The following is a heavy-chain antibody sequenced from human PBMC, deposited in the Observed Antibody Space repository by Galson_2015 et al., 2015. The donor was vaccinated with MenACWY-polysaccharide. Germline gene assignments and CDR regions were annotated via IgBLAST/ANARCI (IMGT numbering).Heavy chain of an antibody. Sequence: SETLSLTWRLAGGSVQNSYWSWFRQPAGEWLEWIGYIFYTGSTTYNPSLKSRVTISIDASESHFSLNLTSVTAADTAVYYCARGRALTDYWGQGTLVTVSS. CDR3: ARGRALTDY. CDR1: GGSVQNSY. J-gene: IGHJ4*02. CDR2: IFYTGST. V-gene: IGHV4-59*02.